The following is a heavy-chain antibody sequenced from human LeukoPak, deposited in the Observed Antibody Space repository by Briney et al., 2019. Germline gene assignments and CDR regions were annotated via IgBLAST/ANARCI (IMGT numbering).Heavy chain of an antibody. D-gene: IGHD3-22*01. V-gene: IGHV3-21*01. CDR2: ISSSSSYI. CDR3: ARDRYDSSGYIPNGFDI. J-gene: IGHJ3*02. Sequence: GGSLRLSCAASGFTFSSYSMNWVRQAPGKGLEWVSSISSSSSYIYYADSVKGRFTISRDNAKNSLYLQMNSLRAEGTAVYYCARDRYDSSGYIPNGFDIWGQGTMVTVSS. CDR1: GFTFSSYS.